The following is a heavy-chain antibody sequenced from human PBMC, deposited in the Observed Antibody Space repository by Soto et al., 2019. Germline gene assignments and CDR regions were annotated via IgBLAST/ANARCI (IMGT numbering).Heavy chain of an antibody. CDR2: IIPALGTA. D-gene: IGHD4-17*01. CDR3: VRPDFGDYWYFGL. J-gene: IGHJ2*01. CDR1: GGTFSSHT. V-gene: IGHV1-69*08. Sequence: QDQLVQSGAEVKKPGSSVKVSCKASGGTFSSHTFSWVRQAPGQGLEWMGRIIPALGTATYAQKFQGRVTITADESATTVYMELNSLSSEHTAVYYCVRPDFGDYWYFGLWGRCTLVTVSS.